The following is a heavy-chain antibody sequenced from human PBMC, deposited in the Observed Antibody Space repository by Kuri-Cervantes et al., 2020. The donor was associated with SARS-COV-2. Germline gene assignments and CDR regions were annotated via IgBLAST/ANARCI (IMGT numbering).Heavy chain of an antibody. V-gene: IGHV4-39*01. J-gene: IGHJ4*02. D-gene: IGHD3-3*01. CDR3: ARHRVTGWLFYHSDF. CDR1: DDSISSSNYY. Sequence: SETLSLTCSVSDDSISSSNYYWGWIRQSPDKGLEWIGSVSQTGTSYSNPSLNSRLTMSIETSKNQFFLTLNSATAADSAVYFCARHRVTGWLFYHSDFWGQGIQVTVSS. CDR2: VSQTGTS.